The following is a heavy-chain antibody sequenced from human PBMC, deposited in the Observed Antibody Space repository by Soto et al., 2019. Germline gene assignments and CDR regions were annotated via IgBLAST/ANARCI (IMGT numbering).Heavy chain of an antibody. CDR3: ATHNWDLDP. V-gene: IGHV4-39*01. Sequence: QLQLQESGPGLVKPSETLSLTCTVSGGSIRSTTYYWGWIRQPPGKGLEWIASIYYSGSTYYNPSLKGRVNISVDMSKNQFSLKLSSVTAADMAVYYCATHNWDLDPWGQGTLVTVSS. J-gene: IGHJ1*01. CDR1: GGSIRSTTYY. D-gene: IGHD1-7*01. CDR2: IYYSGST.